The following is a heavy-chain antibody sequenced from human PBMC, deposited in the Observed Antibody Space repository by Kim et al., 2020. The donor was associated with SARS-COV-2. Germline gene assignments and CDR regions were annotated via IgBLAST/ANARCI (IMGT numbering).Heavy chain of an antibody. CDR3: ARDRRGVITFGRLIATFDY. CDR2: ISAYNTNT. D-gene: IGHD3-16*02. J-gene: IGHJ4*02. CDR1: GYSFTTYG. V-gene: IGHV1-18*01. Sequence: ASVKVSCKASGYSFTTYGFSWVRQAPGQGLEWMGWISAYNTNTNYAQRVQGRVTMTTDTSTSTAYMELTSLRLDDTAVYYCARDRRGVITFGRLIATFDYWGQGTLVTVSS.